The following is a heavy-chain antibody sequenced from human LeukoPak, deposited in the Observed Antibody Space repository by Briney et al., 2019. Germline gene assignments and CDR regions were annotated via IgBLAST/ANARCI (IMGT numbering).Heavy chain of an antibody. Sequence: GGSLRLSCATSGLTFNSYGMHWVRQAPGKGLEWVAFIQYDGSYKFYADSVQGRFSVSRDNSKNTLFLQMNSLRAEDTALYYCAKTSDQLLYSKFDFWGQGTLVTVSS. CDR3: AKTSDQLLYSKFDF. J-gene: IGHJ4*02. D-gene: IGHD2-2*02. CDR2: IQYDGSYK. V-gene: IGHV3-30*02. CDR1: GLTFNSYG.